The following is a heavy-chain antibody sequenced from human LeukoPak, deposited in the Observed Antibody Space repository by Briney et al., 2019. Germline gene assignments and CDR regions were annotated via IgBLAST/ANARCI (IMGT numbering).Heavy chain of an antibody. J-gene: IGHJ4*02. CDR3: TTGSSMIVVVTPPFDY. D-gene: IGHD3-22*01. Sequence: PGGSLRLSCAASGFTFSNAWMSWVRPAPGKGLEWVGRIKSKTDGGTTDYAAPVKGRFTISRDDSKNTLYLQMNSLKTEDTAVYYCTTGSSMIVVVTPPFDYWGQGTLVTVSS. V-gene: IGHV3-15*01. CDR2: IKSKTDGGTT. CDR1: GFTFSNAW.